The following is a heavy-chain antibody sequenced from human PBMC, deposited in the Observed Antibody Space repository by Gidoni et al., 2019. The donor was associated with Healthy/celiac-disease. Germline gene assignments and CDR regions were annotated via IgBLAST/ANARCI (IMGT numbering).Heavy chain of an antibody. CDR1: GLPFSNAW. CDR2: IKSKTDGGTT. D-gene: IGHD3-22*01. Sequence: EVKLVESGGGLVKLGGSLRLSCAASGLPFSNAWLLWVRQAPGKGLEWVGRIKSKTDGGTTDYAAPVKGRFTISRDDSNNTLYLQMNSLKTEDTAVYYCTTGVAGSGYLGYYYYGMDVWGQGTTVTFSS. CDR3: TTGVAGSGYLGYYYYGMDV. J-gene: IGHJ6*02. V-gene: IGHV3-15*01.